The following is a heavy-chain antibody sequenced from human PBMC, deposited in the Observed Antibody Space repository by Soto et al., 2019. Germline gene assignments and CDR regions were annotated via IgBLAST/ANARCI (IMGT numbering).Heavy chain of an antibody. CDR3: ARDVGQWLVRDFDY. CDR1: GYTFTSYG. D-gene: IGHD6-19*01. J-gene: IGHJ4*02. V-gene: IGHV1-18*01. CDR2: ISAYNGNT. Sequence: ASVKVSCKASGYTFTSYGISWVRQAPGQGLEWMGWISAYNGNTNYAQKLQGRVTMTTDTSTSTAYMELRSLRSDDTAAYYCARDVGQWLVRDFDYWGQGTLVTVSS.